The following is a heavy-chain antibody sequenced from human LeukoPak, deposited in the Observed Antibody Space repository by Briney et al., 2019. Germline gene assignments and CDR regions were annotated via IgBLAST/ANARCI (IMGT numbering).Heavy chain of an antibody. J-gene: IGHJ5*02. CDR3: AKAGDYDSWSGLSAP. V-gene: IGHV3-30*02. D-gene: IGHD3-3*01. CDR2: IRYDGSNK. Sequence: GGSLRLSCAASGFTFSSYGMDWVRQAPGKGLEWVAFIRYDGSNKYYADSVKGRFTISRDNSKNTLYLQMNRLRAEDTAVYYCAKAGDYDSWSGLSAPWGQGTLVTVSS. CDR1: GFTFSSYG.